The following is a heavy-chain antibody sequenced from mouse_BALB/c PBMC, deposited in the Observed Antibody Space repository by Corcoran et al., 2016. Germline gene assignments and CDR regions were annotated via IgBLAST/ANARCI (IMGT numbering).Heavy chain of an antibody. D-gene: IGHD2-4*01. CDR3: ARPPIYYDYDGYAMDY. Sequence: EVQLQQSGAELVKPGASVRLSCTASGFNIKDTYMHWVKQRPEQGLEWIGRIDPANGNTKYDPKFQGKATITADTSSNTAYLQLSSLTSEDTAVYYCARPPIYYDYDGYAMDYWGQGTSVTVSS. J-gene: IGHJ4*01. V-gene: IGHV14-3*02. CDR1: GFNIKDTY. CDR2: IDPANGNT.